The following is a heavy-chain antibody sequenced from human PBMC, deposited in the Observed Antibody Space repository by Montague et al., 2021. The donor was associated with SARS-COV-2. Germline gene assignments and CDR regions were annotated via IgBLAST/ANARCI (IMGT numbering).Heavy chain of an antibody. CDR1: GVSITNYY. CDR2: VLYNKGT. D-gene: IGHD3-10*01. J-gene: IGHJ4*02. V-gene: IGHV4-59*08. Sequence: SETLSLTCTVSGVSITNYYWSWIRQPPGKGLEWVGDVLYNKGTKFNPSLKSRVAISVDTSKNQFSLRLTSVTAADTAFYFCVRHLYYYGLNGPLDLWGQGTLVTVSS. CDR3: VRHLYYYGLNGPLDL.